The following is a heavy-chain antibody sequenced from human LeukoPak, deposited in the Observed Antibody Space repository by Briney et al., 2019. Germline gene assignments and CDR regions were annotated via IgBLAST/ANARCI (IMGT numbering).Heavy chain of an antibody. V-gene: IGHV3-53*01. D-gene: IGHD6-13*01. CDR2: IYSGGST. CDR3: VRGPGGWVSFDY. CDR1: GFTVSSNY. Sequence: PRGSLRLSCAASGFTVSSNYMSWVRQAPGKGLEWVSVIYSGGSTYYADSVKGRFTISRDNSKNTLYLQMNSLRAEDTAVYYCVRGPGGWVSFDYWGQGTLVTVSS. J-gene: IGHJ4*02.